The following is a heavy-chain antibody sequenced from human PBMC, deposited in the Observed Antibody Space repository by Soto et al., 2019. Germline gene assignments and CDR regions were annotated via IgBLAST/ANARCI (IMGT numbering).Heavy chain of an antibody. CDR1: GYTFTSYA. Sequence: ASVKVSCKASGYTFTSYAMHWVRQAPGQRLEWMGWINAGNGNTKYSQKFQGRVTITRDTSASTAYMELSSLRSEDTAVYFCARVQSIAARFLAYWGQGTLLTVFS. V-gene: IGHV1-3*01. CDR2: INAGNGNT. J-gene: IGHJ4*02. CDR3: ARVQSIAARFLAY. D-gene: IGHD6-6*01.